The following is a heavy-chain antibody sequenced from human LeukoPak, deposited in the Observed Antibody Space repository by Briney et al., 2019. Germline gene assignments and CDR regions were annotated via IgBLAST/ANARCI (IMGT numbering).Heavy chain of an antibody. J-gene: IGHJ5*02. CDR1: GFTLSSYG. D-gene: IGHD3-10*01. CDR2: IRYDGSNK. V-gene: IGHV3-30*02. Sequence: PGGSLRLSCAASGFTLSSYGMHWVRQAPGKGLEWVAFIRYDGSNKYYADSVKGRFTISRDNSKNTLYLQMNSLRAEDTAVYYCARGLWFGEFHGWFDPWGQGTLVTVSS. CDR3: ARGLWFGEFHGWFDP.